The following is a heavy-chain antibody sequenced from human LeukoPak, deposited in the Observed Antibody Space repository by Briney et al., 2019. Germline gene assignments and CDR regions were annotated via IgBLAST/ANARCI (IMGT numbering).Heavy chain of an antibody. CDR1: GGTFSTFG. Sequence: ASVKVSCKASGGTFSTFGLSWVRQAPGQGLEWMGRIIPIFGIVNHAQKFQDRVTVTTDESTTTVYMELSSLRSEDTAVYYCARGARGYSGGFDSLLYFDCWGQGTLVTVSS. D-gene: IGHD5-12*01. CDR3: ARGARGYSGGFDSLLYFDC. CDR2: IIPIFGIV. J-gene: IGHJ4*02. V-gene: IGHV1-69*05.